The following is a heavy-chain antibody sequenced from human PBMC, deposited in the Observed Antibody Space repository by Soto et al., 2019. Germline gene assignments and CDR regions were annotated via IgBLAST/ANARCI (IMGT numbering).Heavy chain of an antibody. D-gene: IGHD2-15*01. Sequence: PGGSLRLSCAASGFTFSSYSMNWVRQAPGKGLEWVSYISSSSSTIYYADSVKGRFTISRDNAKNSLYLQMNSLRAEDTAVYYCARDLSGLELLSPHTWFDPWGQGTLVTVSS. V-gene: IGHV3-48*01. J-gene: IGHJ5*02. CDR2: ISSSSSTI. CDR1: GFTFSSYS. CDR3: ARDLSGLELLSPHTWFDP.